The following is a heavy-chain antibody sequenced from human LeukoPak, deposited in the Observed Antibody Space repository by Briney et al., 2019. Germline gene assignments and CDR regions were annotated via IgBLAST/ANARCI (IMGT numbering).Heavy chain of an antibody. D-gene: IGHD2-2*01. CDR2: IIRSRSYI. V-gene: IGHV3-21*01. CDR3: ARGQGGVHTRSSH. Sequence: GGPLRLFCAASGFTHYRYSMIWVRQPPGKGLECGSYIIRSRSYIQYVASVKGRFAISRDNAKNSLYLQMNSQRAEDTAVYYCARGQGGVHTRSSHWGQGTLVTVSS. J-gene: IGHJ4*02. CDR1: GFTHYRYS.